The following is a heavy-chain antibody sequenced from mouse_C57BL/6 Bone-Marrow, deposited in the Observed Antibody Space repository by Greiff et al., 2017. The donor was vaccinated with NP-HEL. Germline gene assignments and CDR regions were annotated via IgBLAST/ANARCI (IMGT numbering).Heavy chain of an antibody. CDR1: GFTFSDYY. CDR3: ARQFGGTLDY. D-gene: IGHD1-1*02. Sequence: EVQLVESGAGLVQPGGSLKLSCAASGFTFSDYYMYWVRQTPEKRLEWVAYISNGGGSTYYPDTVKGRFTLSGDNAKNTLYLQMSRLKSEDTAMYYCARQFGGTLDYWGQGTTLTVSA. CDR2: ISNGGGST. J-gene: IGHJ2*01. V-gene: IGHV5-12*01.